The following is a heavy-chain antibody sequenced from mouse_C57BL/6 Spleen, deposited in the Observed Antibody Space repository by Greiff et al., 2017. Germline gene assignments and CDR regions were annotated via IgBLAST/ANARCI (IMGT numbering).Heavy chain of an antibody. CDR1: GYAFSSYW. CDR3: ARVGTTVEADY. V-gene: IGHV1-80*01. D-gene: IGHD1-1*01. Sequence: QVQLQQSGAELVKPGASVKISCKASGYAFSSYWMHWVKQRPGKGLEWIGQIYPGDGDTNYKVKFKGKATLTADKSSSTAYMQLSSLTSEDSEVYFCARVGTTVEADYWGQGTTLTVSS. CDR2: IYPGDGDT. J-gene: IGHJ2*01.